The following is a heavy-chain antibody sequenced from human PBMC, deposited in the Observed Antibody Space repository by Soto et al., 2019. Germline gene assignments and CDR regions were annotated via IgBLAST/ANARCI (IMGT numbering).Heavy chain of an antibody. CDR1: GFTFSSYG. Sequence: EVQLLESGGGLVQPGGSLRLSCAASGFTFSSYGMTWVRPAPGKGLEWVSFSSATGAGTYYADSAKGRFTISRDNSKSTLYLQMTSLRADDTAVYYCAKDRRAGGNYGLYDDFWGQGALVIVSS. D-gene: IGHD1-7*01. CDR2: SSATGAGT. V-gene: IGHV3-23*01. CDR3: AKDRRAGGNYGLYDDF. J-gene: IGHJ4*02.